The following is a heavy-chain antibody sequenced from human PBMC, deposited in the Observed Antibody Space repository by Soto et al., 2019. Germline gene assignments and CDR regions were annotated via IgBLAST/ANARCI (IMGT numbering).Heavy chain of an antibody. CDR1: GFTFSSYT. CDR2: MSSSSRTI. CDR3: ARMVLYDYYMDV. V-gene: IGHV3-48*01. J-gene: IGHJ6*03. Sequence: EVQLVECGGGFVQPGGSLRLSCAASGFTFSSYTMNWVRQAPGKGLEWVSYMSSSSRTIYYADSVKGRFTISRDNAKNSLYLQMNSLRGEDTGVYYCARMVLYDYYMDVWGTAATVTVSS. D-gene: IGHD3-10*01.